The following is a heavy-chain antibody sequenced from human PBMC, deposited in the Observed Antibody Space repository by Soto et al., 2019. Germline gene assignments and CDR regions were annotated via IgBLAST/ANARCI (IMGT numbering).Heavy chain of an antibody. J-gene: IGHJ4*02. V-gene: IGHV1-69*06. CDR3: SLNYDILTGYSS. CDR1: GGTFSSYA. CDR2: IIPIFGTA. D-gene: IGHD3-9*01. Sequence: QVQLVQSGAEVKKPGSSVKVSCKASGGTFSSYAISWVRQAPGHGREWMGGIIPIFGTANYAQKFQGRVTITADKSTSTAYMELSSLRSEDTAVYYCSLNYDILTGYSSWGQGTLVTVSS.